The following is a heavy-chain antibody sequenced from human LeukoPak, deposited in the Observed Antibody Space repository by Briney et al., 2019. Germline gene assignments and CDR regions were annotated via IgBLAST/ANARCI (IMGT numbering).Heavy chain of an antibody. CDR1: GGSFSGYY. J-gene: IGHJ4*02. CDR3: ARALSSYLFDY. Sequence: SSETLSLTCAVYGGSFSGYYWSWIRQPPGKGLEWIGEINHSGSTNYNPSLKSRVTISVDTSKNQFSLKLSSVTAADTAVYYCARALSSYLFDYWGQGTLVTVSS. V-gene: IGHV4-34*01. CDR2: INHSGST.